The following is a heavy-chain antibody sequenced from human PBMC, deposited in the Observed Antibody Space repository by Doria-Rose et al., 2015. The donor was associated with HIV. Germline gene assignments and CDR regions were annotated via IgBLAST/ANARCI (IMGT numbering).Heavy chain of an antibody. V-gene: IGHV2-26*01. CDR3: ARIKSSRWYHKYYFAF. CDR1: GVTLSSPGMG. J-gene: IGHJ4*02. D-gene: IGHD6-13*01. CDR2: IFSDDER. Sequence: QESGPVLVKPTETLTLTCTVSGVTLSSPGMGVSWIRQPPGKALEWLANIFSDDERSYKTSLKSRLTISRCTYKSQVVLTMTDTDPVDTATYYCARIKSSRWYHKYYFAFWGQGTLVIVSA.